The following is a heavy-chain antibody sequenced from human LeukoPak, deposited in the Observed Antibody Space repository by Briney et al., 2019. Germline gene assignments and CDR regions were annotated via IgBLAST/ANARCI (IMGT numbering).Heavy chain of an antibody. CDR2: INWNGGST. J-gene: IGHJ4*02. D-gene: IGHD2-2*01. V-gene: IGHV3-20*04. Sequence: GGSLRLSCAASGFTFDDYGMSWVRQAPGKGLEWVSGINWNGGSTGYADSVKGRFTISRDNAKNSLYLQMNSLRTEDTALYYCARASPYQLLWSRPYFDYWGQGTLVTVSS. CDR3: ARASPYQLLWSRPYFDY. CDR1: GFTFDDYG.